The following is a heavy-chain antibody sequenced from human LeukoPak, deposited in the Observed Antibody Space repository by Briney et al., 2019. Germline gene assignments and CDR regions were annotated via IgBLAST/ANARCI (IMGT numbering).Heavy chain of an antibody. D-gene: IGHD4-17*01. Sequence: GGSLRLSCAASGFTFSSYAMSWVRQAPGKGLERVSAISASGGSTFYADSVKGRFTISRDNSKNTLYLQMNSLRAEDTAVYYCAKDETTVTTPFDYWGQGTLVTVSS. CDR3: AKDETTVTTPFDY. CDR2: ISASGGST. V-gene: IGHV3-23*01. CDR1: GFTFSSYA. J-gene: IGHJ4*02.